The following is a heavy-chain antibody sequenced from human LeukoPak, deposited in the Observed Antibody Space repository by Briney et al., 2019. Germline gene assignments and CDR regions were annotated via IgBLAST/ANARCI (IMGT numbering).Heavy chain of an antibody. CDR1: GGSISSGSYY. CDR3: ARATLIRGYSYGSPFYYFDY. V-gene: IGHV4-61*02. D-gene: IGHD5-18*01. CDR2: IYTSGST. Sequence: PSESLSLTCTVSGGSISSGSYYWSWIRQPAGKRLEWIGLIYTSGSTNYNPSLKSRVTISVDTSKNQFSLKLSSVTAADTAVYYCARATLIRGYSYGSPFYYFDYWGQGTLVTVSS. J-gene: IGHJ4*02.